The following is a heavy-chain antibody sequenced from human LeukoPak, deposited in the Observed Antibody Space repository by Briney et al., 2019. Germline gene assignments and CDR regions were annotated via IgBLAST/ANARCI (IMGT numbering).Heavy chain of an antibody. J-gene: IGHJ4*02. CDR3: ARVPLTAAAGTKGYLDY. CDR2: IKQDGSEL. V-gene: IGHV3-7*01. CDR1: GFTLSTYW. Sequence: GGSLRLSCAASGFTLSTYWMSWVRQAPGKGLEWVASIKQDGSELYYVDSVEGRFTISRDNAKNSLFLQMNSLRAEDTAAYYCARVPLTAAAGTKGYLDYWGRGTLVTVSS. D-gene: IGHD6-13*01.